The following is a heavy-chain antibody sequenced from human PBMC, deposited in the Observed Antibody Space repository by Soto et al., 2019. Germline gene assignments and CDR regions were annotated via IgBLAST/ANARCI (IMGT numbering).Heavy chain of an antibody. Sequence: QVHLVESGGGVVQPGTSLTLSCAASGFSFSFYGMHWVRQAPGKGLEWVAVIWFDGSNKYYADSVEGRFTISRDNSKNTVYRQMNSLRDEDTAVYYCARDPLDGAVGGSFDFWGQGTLVAVSS. V-gene: IGHV3-33*01. J-gene: IGHJ4*02. D-gene: IGHD3-16*01. CDR2: IWFDGSNK. CDR1: GFSFSFYG. CDR3: ARDPLDGAVGGSFDF.